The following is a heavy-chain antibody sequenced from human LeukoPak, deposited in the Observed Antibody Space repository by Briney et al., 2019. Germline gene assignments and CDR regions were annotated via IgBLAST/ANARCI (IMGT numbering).Heavy chain of an antibody. CDR2: IIPIFGTA. J-gene: IGHJ4*02. CDR3: ARVAEMATIDY. Sequence: SVKVSCKASGYTSTGYYMHWVRQAPGQGLEWMGGIIPIFGTANYAQKFQGRVTITADESTSTAYMELSSLRSEDTAVYYCARVAEMATIDYWGQGTLVTVSS. D-gene: IGHD5-24*01. V-gene: IGHV1-69*13. CDR1: GYTSTGYY.